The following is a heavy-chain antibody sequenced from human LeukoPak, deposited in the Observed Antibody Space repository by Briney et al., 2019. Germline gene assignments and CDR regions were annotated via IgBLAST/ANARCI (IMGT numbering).Heavy chain of an antibody. CDR3: ATKRTLRYGMDV. CDR1: GYTFTSYG. V-gene: IGHV1-18*01. D-gene: IGHD4-17*01. CDR2: IIAYNGNT. J-gene: IGHJ6*02. Sequence: ASVEVSCKASGYTFTSYGISWVRQAPGQGLEWMGWIIAYNGNTNYAQKLQGRVTMTTDTSTSTAYMELRSLRSDDTAVYYCATKRTLRYGMDVWGQGTTVTVSS.